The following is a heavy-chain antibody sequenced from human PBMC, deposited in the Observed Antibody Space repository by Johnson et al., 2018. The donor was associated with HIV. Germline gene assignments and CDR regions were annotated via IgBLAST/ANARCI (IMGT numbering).Heavy chain of an antibody. CDR3: AREGDSSGMVFLDAFDI. CDR1: EFTFRTYW. CDR2: ISSDGGST. Sequence: VQLVESGGGVVRPGGSLRLSCAASEFTFRTYWMHWVRQAPGKGLVWVSRISSDGGSTTYADSVEGRFTISRDNAKNTLFLQMNSLRAEDTAVYYCAREGDSSGMVFLDAFDIWGQGTMVTVSS. J-gene: IGHJ3*02. D-gene: IGHD3-22*01. V-gene: IGHV3-74*01.